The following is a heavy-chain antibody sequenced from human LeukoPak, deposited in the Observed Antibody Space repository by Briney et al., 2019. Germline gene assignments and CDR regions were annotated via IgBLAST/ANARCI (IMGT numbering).Heavy chain of an antibody. J-gene: IGHJ4*02. V-gene: IGHV4-39*01. CDR2: ISYNGST. D-gene: IGHD5-18*01. CDR1: SGSISSTSYY. CDR3: GRLGIQLWYHFDY. Sequence: PSETPSLTCTVSSGSISSTSYYWGWIRQPPRKGREWIGTISYNGSTYYNLSLKSRVTSSVDTSKNQFSLKLSSVTAADTAVYYCGRLGIQLWYHFDYWGRGTLVTVSS.